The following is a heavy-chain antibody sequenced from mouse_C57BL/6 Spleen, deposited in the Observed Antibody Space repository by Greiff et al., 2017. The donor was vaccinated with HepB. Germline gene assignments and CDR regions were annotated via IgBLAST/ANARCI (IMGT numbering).Heavy chain of an antibody. CDR3: ARIYDGSPYYAMDY. Sequence: ESGPGLVKPSQSLSLTCSVTGYSITSGYYWNWIRQFPGNKLEWMGYISYDGSNNYNPSLKNRISITRDTSKNQFFLKLNSVTTEDTATYYCARIYDGSPYYAMDYWGQGTSVTVSS. CDR1: GYSITSGYY. CDR2: ISYDGSN. J-gene: IGHJ4*01. V-gene: IGHV3-6*01. D-gene: IGHD2-3*01.